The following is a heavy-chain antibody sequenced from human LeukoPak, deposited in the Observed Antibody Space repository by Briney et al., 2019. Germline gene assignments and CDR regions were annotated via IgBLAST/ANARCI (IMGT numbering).Heavy chain of an antibody. Sequence: ASVKVSCKASGYTFTGYYMHWVRQAPGQGLEWMGWINPNSGGTNYAQKFQGRVIMTRDTSASTVYMELSSLRSEDTAIYYCARIRDGYNDAYDIWGQGTVVTVPS. D-gene: IGHD5-24*01. CDR1: GYTFTGYY. CDR3: ARIRDGYNDAYDI. V-gene: IGHV1-2*02. CDR2: INPNSGGT. J-gene: IGHJ3*02.